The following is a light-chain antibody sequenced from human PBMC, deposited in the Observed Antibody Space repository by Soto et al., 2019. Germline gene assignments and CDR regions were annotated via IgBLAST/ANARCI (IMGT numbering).Light chain of an antibody. Sequence: QSVLTQPPSASGSPGPRLTISCSRTTSDIGTNTLNRYQQLPGTGPRLLIYTDNQRPSRVPARFSGSQSGGSASLAIGGLQTEDEADYCCPAWADSLNRWVFGRRTKLTVL. CDR2: TDN. J-gene: IGLJ3*02. CDR3: PAWADSLNRWV. CDR1: TSDIGTNT. V-gene: IGLV1-44*01.